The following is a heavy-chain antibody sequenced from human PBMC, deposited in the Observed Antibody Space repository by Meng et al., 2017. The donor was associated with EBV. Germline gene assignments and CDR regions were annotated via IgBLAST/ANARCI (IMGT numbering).Heavy chain of an antibody. V-gene: IGHV1-3*01. D-gene: IGHD2-21*01. J-gene: IGHJ4*02. CDR2: INVGVGYT. Sequence: VQLVQAGAEVKNPGASVKVSCKASGYAFTSYILHWVRQAPGQRLGWMGWINVGVGYTKYSQKFQGKVTISSDTSATTGYMELSSLRSEDTAVYYCVRGPPVGVPGPGDYWGQGTLVTVSS. CDR1: GYAFTSYI. CDR3: VRGPPVGVPGPGDY.